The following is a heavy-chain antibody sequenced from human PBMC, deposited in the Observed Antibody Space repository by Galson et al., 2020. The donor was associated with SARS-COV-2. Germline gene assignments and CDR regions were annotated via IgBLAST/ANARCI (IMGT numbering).Heavy chain of an antibody. CDR2: IYYSGSA. CDR1: GGSISSNGYY. J-gene: IGHJ3*02. D-gene: IGHD1-26*01. V-gene: IGHV4-31*03. CDR3: ARDSGYMVGATSAFDI. Sequence: SETLSLTCTVSGGSISSNGYYWTWIRQHPGKGLEWIGYIYYSGSAYYSPSLKSRVTISVDTSKNQFSLKLTSVTAADTAVYCCARDSGYMVGATSAFDIWGQGTMVTVSS.